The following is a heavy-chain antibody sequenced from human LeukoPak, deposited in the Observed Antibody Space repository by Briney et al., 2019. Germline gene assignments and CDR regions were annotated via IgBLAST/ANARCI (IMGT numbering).Heavy chain of an antibody. CDR1: GYTFTSYD. CDR3: ARAPTVFYGMDV. CDR2: MNPNSGNT. D-gene: IGHD4-17*01. Sequence: ASVKVSCKASGYTFTSYDINWVRQATGQGLEWMGWMNPNSGNTGYAQKFQGRVTMTRNTSISTAYMELSSLRSEDTAVYYCARAPTVFYGMDVWGQGTTVTVSS. J-gene: IGHJ6*02. V-gene: IGHV1-8*01.